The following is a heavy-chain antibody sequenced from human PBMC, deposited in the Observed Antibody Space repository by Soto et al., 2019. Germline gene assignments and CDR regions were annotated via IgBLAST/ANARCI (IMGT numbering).Heavy chain of an antibody. CDR1: GGTFSSYA. CDR2: IIPMYGPA. J-gene: IGHJ5*02. D-gene: IGHD3-10*01. V-gene: IGHV1-69*01. CDR3: ARVTSMVRGVIDNWFDP. Sequence: QVPLVQSGAEVKTPGSSVTVSCKASGGTFSSYAIHWVRQAPGQGLEWMGGIIPMYGPAKYAQRFQGRVTITADESTTTVYMELTSLTSQDTAVYYCARVTSMVRGVIDNWFDPWGHGTLVTVSS.